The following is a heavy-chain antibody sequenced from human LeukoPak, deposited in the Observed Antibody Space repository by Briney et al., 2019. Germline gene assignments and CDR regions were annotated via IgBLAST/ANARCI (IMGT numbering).Heavy chain of an antibody. CDR1: GFTFSSYW. D-gene: IGHD4-17*01. Sequence: PGGSLRLSCAASGFTFSSYWMSWVRQAPGKGLEWVANIKQDGSEKYYVDSVEGRFTISRDNAKNSLYLQMNSLRAEDTAVYYCARDGDADYGDYGDYWGQGTLGTVSS. J-gene: IGHJ4*02. CDR3: ARDGDADYGDYGDY. V-gene: IGHV3-7*01. CDR2: IKQDGSEK.